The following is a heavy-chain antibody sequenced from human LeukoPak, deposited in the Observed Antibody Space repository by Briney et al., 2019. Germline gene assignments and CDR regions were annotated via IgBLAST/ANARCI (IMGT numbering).Heavy chain of an antibody. D-gene: IGHD3-22*01. V-gene: IGHV5-51*01. CDR1: GYIFTSYW. CDR3: ARKYYYDSSAPFDP. Sequence: GESLQISCKGSGYIFTSYWIGWVRQMPGKGLEWMGIIYPGDSDTRYSPSFQGQVTISADKSISTAYLQWSSLKASDTAMYYCARKYYYDSSAPFDPWGQGTLVTASS. CDR2: IYPGDSDT. J-gene: IGHJ5*02.